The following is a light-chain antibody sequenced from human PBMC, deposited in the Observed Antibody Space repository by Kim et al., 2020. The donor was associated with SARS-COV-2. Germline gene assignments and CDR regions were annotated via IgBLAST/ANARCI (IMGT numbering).Light chain of an antibody. V-gene: IGLV3-25*03. Sequence: SYELTQPPSLSVSPGQTARITCSGDALPRQHAHWYQQKPGQAPVLLIYKDTERPSGIPERFSGSTSGTRVTLTITGVQAEDEADYYCQSADISGTLWVFGGGTKVTVL. CDR3: QSADISGTLWV. J-gene: IGLJ3*02. CDR2: KDT. CDR1: ALPRQH.